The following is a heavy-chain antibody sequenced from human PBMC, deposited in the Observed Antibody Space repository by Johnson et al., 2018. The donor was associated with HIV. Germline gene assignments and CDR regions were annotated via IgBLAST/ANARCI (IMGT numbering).Heavy chain of an antibody. D-gene: IGHD2-2*01. Sequence: MQLVESGGGLVQPGGSLRLSCAASGFTFTSYWMNWVRQAPGKGLEWVANIKQDGSEKYYVDSVKGRFTISRDNAKNSLYLQMNSLRAEDTAVYYCASDPVPAAIRAFDIWGQGTMVTVSS. CDR2: IKQDGSEK. J-gene: IGHJ3*02. V-gene: IGHV3-7*04. CDR1: GFTFTSYW. CDR3: ASDPVPAAIRAFDI.